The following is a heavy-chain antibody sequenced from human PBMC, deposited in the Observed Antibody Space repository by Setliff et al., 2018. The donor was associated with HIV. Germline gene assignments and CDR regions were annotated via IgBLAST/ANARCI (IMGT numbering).Heavy chain of an antibody. CDR2: INHSGST. V-gene: IGHV4-34*01. CDR3: ARYDYGDFDY. J-gene: IGHJ4*02. Sequence: SETLSLTCSVSGISINGYYWSWIRQSPGKGLEWIGEINHSGSTHYNPPLKSRATISVDTSKNQFSLRLNSVTAADTAVYYCARYDYGDFDYWGQGTPVTVSS. D-gene: IGHD4-17*01. CDR1: GISINGYY.